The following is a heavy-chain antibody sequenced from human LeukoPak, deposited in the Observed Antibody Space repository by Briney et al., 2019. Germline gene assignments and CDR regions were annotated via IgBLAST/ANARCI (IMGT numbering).Heavy chain of an antibody. J-gene: IGHJ5*02. CDR3: ADIRGTAATGWFDP. V-gene: IGHV3-23*01. D-gene: IGHD2-15*01. CDR1: GFTFSSYA. CDR2: ISGSGGTT. Sequence: PGGSLRLSCAASGFTFSSYAMSWVRQAPGKGLERVSTISGSGGTTYYADSVKGRFTISRDNSKNTLYLQMNGLRAEDTAVYYCADIRGTAATGWFDPWGQGTLVTVSS.